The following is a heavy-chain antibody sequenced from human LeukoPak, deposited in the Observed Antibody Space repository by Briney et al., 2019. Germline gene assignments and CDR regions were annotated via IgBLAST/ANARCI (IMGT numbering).Heavy chain of an antibody. Sequence: EASVKVSCKASGYTFTSYYMHWVRQAPGQELEWMGRINPNSGGTSYAQKFQGRVTMTRDTSISTAYMELSRLTSDDTAVYYCARDRGNWYFDLWGRGTLVTVSS. V-gene: IGHV1-2*06. CDR2: INPNSGGT. J-gene: IGHJ2*01. D-gene: IGHD3-10*01. CDR3: ARDRGNWYFDL. CDR1: GYTFTSYY.